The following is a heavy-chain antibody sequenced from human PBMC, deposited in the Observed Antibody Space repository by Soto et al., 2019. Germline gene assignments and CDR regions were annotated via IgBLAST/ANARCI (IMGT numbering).Heavy chain of an antibody. CDR1: GFTFSTYG. CDR2: IWNHGNAD. J-gene: IGHJ4*02. Sequence: PGGSLRLSCAASGFTFSTYGMHWVRQAPGKGLEWVALIWNHGNADSYADFVKGRFSISRDNSKNNVYLQMSSLRAEDTAVYYCAKPIGGYNFYYFDYWGQGTLVTVSS. V-gene: IGHV3-33*06. CDR3: AKPIGGYNFYYFDY. D-gene: IGHD6-25*01.